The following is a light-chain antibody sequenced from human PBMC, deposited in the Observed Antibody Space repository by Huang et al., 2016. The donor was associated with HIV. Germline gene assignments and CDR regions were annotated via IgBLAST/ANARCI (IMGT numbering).Light chain of an antibody. V-gene: IGKV3-11*01. CDR1: QNIGNY. CDR3: QQRSNWPPT. CDR2: DTS. J-gene: IGKJ4*01. Sequence: ETVLTQSPATLSLSPGERATLSCRASQNIGNYLAWYQQQPGQTPRLLIYDTSNRATGVPARFSGSGSGTDFTLDISSLESEDFAVYYCQQRSNWPPTFGGGTKV.